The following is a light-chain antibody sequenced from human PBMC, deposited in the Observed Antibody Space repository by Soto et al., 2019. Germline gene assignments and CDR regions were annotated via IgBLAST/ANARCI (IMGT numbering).Light chain of an antibody. CDR1: SSDVGGYTY. J-gene: IGLJ2*01. V-gene: IGLV2-14*01. CDR2: DVS. CDR3: SSYTSSSTLV. Sequence: QSALTQPASVSGSPGQSITISCTGTSSDVGGYTYVSWYQQHLGKAPKLMIYDVSNRPSGVSNRFSGSKSGNTASLTISGLQAEDEADYYCSSYTSSSTLVFGGGTQLTVL.